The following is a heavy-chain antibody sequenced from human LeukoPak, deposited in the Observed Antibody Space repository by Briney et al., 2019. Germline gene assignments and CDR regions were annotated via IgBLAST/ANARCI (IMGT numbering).Heavy chain of an antibody. Sequence: AGGSLRLSCAASGFTFSSYWMHWVRQAPGKGLVWVSRINSDGSSTSYADSVKGRFTISRDNAKNTLYLQMSSLRAEDTAVYYCARGRIYYDSTDWDSFDYWGQGTLVTVSS. J-gene: IGHJ4*02. D-gene: IGHD3-22*01. CDR2: INSDGSST. V-gene: IGHV3-74*01. CDR1: GFTFSSYW. CDR3: ARGRIYYDSTDWDSFDY.